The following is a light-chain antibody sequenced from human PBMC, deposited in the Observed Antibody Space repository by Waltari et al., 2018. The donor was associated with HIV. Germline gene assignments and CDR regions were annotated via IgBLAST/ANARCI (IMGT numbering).Light chain of an antibody. J-gene: IGLJ2*01. V-gene: IGLV2-11*01. CDR3: CSYAGNYTLV. CDR2: DVN. Sequence: QSALTQPRSVSGSPGQSVTVSCTGTSRDGGGYNYVSWYQKHPGKAPKHMIYDVNKRPSGVPDRFSGSKSGNSASLTISGLQAEDEADYYCCSYAGNYTLVFGGGTKLTVL. CDR1: SRDGGGYNY.